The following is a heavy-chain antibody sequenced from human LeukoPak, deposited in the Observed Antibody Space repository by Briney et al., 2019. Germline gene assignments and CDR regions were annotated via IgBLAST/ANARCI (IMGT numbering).Heavy chain of an antibody. J-gene: IGHJ4*02. CDR1: GFSFTSSA. V-gene: IGHV1-58*01. D-gene: IGHD1-26*01. Sequence: ASVKVSCKASGFSFTSSAVQWVQQARGQRLEWIGWIVVGGGNTNYAQKFQERVTITRDMSTSTAYMELSSLRPEDTAVYYCAAHYLDRELDYWGQGTLVTASS. CDR3: AAHYLDRELDY. CDR2: IVVGGGNT.